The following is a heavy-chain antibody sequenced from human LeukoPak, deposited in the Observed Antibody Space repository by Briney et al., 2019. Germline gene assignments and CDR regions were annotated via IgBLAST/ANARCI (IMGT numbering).Heavy chain of an antibody. V-gene: IGHV3-23*01. CDR3: AKGLEIGTLLIDY. Sequence: PGGSLRLSCVASGFTFSSYAMSWVRQAPGKGLEWVSAISGSGGSTHYADSVKGRFTISRDTSKNTLYLQMNSLRAEDTAVYYCAKGLEIGTLLIDYWGQGTLVTVSS. D-gene: IGHD1-1*01. CDR2: ISGSGGST. J-gene: IGHJ4*02. CDR1: GFTFSSYA.